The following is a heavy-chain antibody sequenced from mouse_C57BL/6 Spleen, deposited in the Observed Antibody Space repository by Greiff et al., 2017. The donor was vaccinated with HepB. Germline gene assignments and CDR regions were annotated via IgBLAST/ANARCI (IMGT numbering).Heavy chain of an antibody. D-gene: IGHD1-1*01. Sequence: QVQLKQSGAELVKPGASVKMSCKASGYTFTSYWITWVKQRPGQGLEWIGDIYPGSGSTNYNEKFKSKATLTVDTSSSTAYMQLSSLTSEDSAVYYCARDYYGIDYFDYWGQGTTLTVSS. J-gene: IGHJ2*01. CDR2: IYPGSGST. V-gene: IGHV1-55*01. CDR1: GYTFTSYW. CDR3: ARDYYGIDYFDY.